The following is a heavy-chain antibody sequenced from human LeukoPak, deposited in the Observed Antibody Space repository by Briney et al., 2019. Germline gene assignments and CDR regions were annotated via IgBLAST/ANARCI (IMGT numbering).Heavy chain of an antibody. CDR3: ARHLATAMVQYDY. D-gene: IGHD5-18*01. CDR1: GGSISSYY. V-gene: IGHV4-59*08. CDR2: IYYSGST. Sequence: PSETLSLTCTVSGGSISSYYWSWIRQPPGKGLESMGYIYYSGSTNYNPSLKSRVTISVDTSKNQFSLKLSSVTAADTAVYYCARHLATAMVQYDYWGQGTLVTVSS. J-gene: IGHJ4*02.